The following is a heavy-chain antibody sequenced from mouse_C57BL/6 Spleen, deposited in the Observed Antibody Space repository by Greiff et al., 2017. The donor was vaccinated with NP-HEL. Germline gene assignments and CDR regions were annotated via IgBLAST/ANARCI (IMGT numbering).Heavy chain of an antibody. CDR3: ASSLYGYDEGAWFAY. Sequence: EVQLQQSGPELVKPGASVKISCKASGYTFTDYYMNWVKQSHGKSLEWIGDLNPNNGGTSYNQKFKGKATLTVDKSSSTAYMELRSLTSEDSAVYYCASSLYGYDEGAWFAYWGQGTLVTVSA. J-gene: IGHJ3*01. D-gene: IGHD2-2*01. V-gene: IGHV1-26*01. CDR1: GYTFTDYY. CDR2: LNPNNGGT.